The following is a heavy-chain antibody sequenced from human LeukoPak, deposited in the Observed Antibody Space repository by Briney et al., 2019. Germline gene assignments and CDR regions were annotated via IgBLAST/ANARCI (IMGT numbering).Heavy chain of an antibody. V-gene: IGHV4-39*01. Sequence: PSETLSLTCIVSGGSISSTPYYWGWLRQPPGRGLEWIGRLYYSGTSYYSPSLKSRVTMSVDTSKNQFSLKLTSVTAADTAVYYCARHKGIVNKPFDYWGQGTLVTVSS. D-gene: IGHD3-16*02. CDR1: GGSISSTPYY. CDR3: ARHKGIVNKPFDY. J-gene: IGHJ4*02. CDR2: LYYSGTS.